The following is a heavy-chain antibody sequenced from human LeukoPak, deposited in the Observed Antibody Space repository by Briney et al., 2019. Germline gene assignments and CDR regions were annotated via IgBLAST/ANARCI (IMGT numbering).Heavy chain of an antibody. CDR3: ARESGDIVVVPAVYFDY. J-gene: IGHJ4*02. D-gene: IGHD2-2*01. CDR2: IYYSGST. V-gene: IGHV4-59*01. Sequence: PSETLSLTCTVSGGSISSYYWSWIRQPPGKGLEWIGYIYYSGSTNYNPSLKSRVTISVDTSKNQFSLKLSSVTAADTAVYYCARESGDIVVVPAVYFDYWGQGTLVTVSS. CDR1: GGSISSYY.